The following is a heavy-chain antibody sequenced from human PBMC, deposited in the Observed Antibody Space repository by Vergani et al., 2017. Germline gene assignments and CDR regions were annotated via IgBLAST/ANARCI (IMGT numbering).Heavy chain of an antibody. J-gene: IGHJ5*02. D-gene: IGHD4-17*01. CDR1: GYTFTSYA. V-gene: IGHV1-3*01. Sequence: QVQLVQSGAEVKKPGASVKVSCKASGYTFTSYAMHWVRQAPGQRLEWMGWINAGNGNTKYSQKFQGRVTITRDTSANTAYMELSSLRSEDTAVYYCARDDYGDYDSFDPWGQGTLVTVSS. CDR2: INAGNGNT. CDR3: ARDDYGDYDSFDP.